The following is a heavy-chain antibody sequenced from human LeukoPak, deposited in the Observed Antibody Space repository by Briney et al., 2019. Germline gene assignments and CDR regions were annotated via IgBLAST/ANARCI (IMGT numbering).Heavy chain of an antibody. V-gene: IGHV4-59*01. J-gene: IGHJ4*02. CDR2: IYYSGST. Sequence: SETLSLTCTVSGGSISSYYWSWVRQPPGKGLEWIGYIYYSGSTNYNPSLKSRVTISVDTSKNQFSLKLSSVTAADTAVYYCAIGSQQLVPHLDYWGQGTLVTVSS. D-gene: IGHD6-13*01. CDR3: AIGSQQLVPHLDY. CDR1: GGSISSYY.